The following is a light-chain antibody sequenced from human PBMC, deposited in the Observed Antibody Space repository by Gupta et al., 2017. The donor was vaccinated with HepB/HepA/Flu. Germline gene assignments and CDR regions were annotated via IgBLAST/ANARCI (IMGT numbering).Light chain of an antibody. J-gene: IGKJ1*01. CDR1: QSVNNY. CDR2: GAS. Sequence: EIVLTQSPGTLSLSPGERVTLSCRASQSVNNYLAWYQQKPGQAPRLLIYGASSRATGSPDRFSGSGSGTDFTLTISSLEPEDFAGYYCQQDDRSKTFGQGTKVEIK. CDR3: QQDDRSKT. V-gene: IGKV3-20*01.